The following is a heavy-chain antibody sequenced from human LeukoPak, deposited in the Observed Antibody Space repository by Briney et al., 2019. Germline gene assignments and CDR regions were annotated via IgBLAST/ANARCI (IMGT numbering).Heavy chain of an antibody. CDR2: IYYSGST. V-gene: IGHV4-39*01. J-gene: IGHJ3*02. Sequence: SETLSLTCTVSGGSISSSSYYWGWIRQPPGKGLEWIGSIYYSGSTYYNPSLKSRVTISVDTSKNQFSLKLSSVTAADTAVYYCARSYYDSSGFGAFDIWGQGKMATVSS. CDR3: ARSYYDSSGFGAFDI. D-gene: IGHD3-22*01. CDR1: GGSISSSSYY.